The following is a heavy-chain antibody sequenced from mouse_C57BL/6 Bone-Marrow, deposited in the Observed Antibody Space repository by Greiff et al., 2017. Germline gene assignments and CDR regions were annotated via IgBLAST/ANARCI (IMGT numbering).Heavy chain of an antibody. CDR3: ARREYYYAMDY. Sequence: EVHLVESGGDLVKPGGSLKLSCAASGFTFSSYGMSWVRQTPDKRLEWVATISSGGSYTYYPDSVKGRFTISRDNAKNTLYLQMSSLKSEDTAMYYCARREYYYAMDYWGQGTSVTVSS. V-gene: IGHV5-6*01. CDR2: ISSGGSYT. J-gene: IGHJ4*01. CDR1: GFTFSSYG.